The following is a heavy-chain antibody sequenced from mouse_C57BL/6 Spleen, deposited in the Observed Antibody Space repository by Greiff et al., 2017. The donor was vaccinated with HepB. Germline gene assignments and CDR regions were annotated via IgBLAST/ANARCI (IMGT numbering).Heavy chain of an antibody. CDR2: IYPRSGNT. CDR1: GYTFTSYG. J-gene: IGHJ4*01. Sequence: QVHVKQSGAELARPGASVKLSCKASGYTFTSYGISWVKQRTGQGLEWIGEIYPRSGNTYYNEKFKGKATLTADKSSSTAYMELRSLTSEDSAVYFCARLTEGDYAMDYWGQGTSVTVSS. D-gene: IGHD1-1*01. CDR3: ARLTEGDYAMDY. V-gene: IGHV1-81*01.